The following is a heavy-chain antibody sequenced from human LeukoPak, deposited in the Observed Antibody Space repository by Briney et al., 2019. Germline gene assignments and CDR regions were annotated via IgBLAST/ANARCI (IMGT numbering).Heavy chain of an antibody. CDR1: GFTFSDYY. J-gene: IGHJ3*02. CDR3: ARAIRYFDWLPRARAFDI. D-gene: IGHD3-9*01. Sequence: PGGSLRLSCAASGFTFSDYYMSWIRQAPGKGLEWVSYISSSGSTIYYADSVKGRFTISRDNAQNSLYLQMNSLRAEDTAVYYCARAIRYFDWLPRARAFDIWGQGTMVTVSS. CDR2: ISSSGSTI. V-gene: IGHV3-11*04.